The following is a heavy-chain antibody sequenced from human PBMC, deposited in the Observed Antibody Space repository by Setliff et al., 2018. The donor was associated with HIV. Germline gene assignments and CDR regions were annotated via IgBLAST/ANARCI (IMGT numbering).Heavy chain of an antibody. J-gene: IGHJ4*02. CDR3: ATRIRDGHRGYGYFDF. CDR2: FDPEDNKI. Sequence: ASVKVSCKASGYAFTGQFMHWVRQAPGKGPEWMGGFDPEDNKIVYAQKFQGRVTTTEDTSTDTAYMELSSLRPEDTAVYYCATRIRDGHRGYGYFDFWGQGTLVTVSS. D-gene: IGHD5-12*01. CDR1: GYAFTGQF. V-gene: IGHV1-24*01.